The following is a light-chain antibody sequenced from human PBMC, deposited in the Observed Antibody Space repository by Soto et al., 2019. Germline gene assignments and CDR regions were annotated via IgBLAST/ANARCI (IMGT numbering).Light chain of an antibody. CDR2: GAS. J-gene: IGKJ1*01. CDR3: QQYGDSPVT. Sequence: EIVLTQSPGTLSLSSGERATLSCRASQSVNSNYLTWYQQKPGLTPRLLIYGASTRATGIPDRFSGSASGTDFSLTISRLEPEDFAVYYCQQYGDSPVTFGQGTKVDIK. V-gene: IGKV3-20*01. CDR1: QSVNSNY.